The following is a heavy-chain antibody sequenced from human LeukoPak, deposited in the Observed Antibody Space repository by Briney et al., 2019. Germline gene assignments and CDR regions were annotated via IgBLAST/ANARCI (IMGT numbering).Heavy chain of an antibody. Sequence: SETLSLTCTVSGGSISSSSYYWGWIRQPPGKGLEWIGSIYYSGSTYYNPSLKSRVTISVDTSKNQFSLKLSSVTAADTAVYYCARVGGYCSSTSCYDYSSSLDYWGQGTLVTVSS. CDR2: IYYSGST. CDR1: GGSISSSSYY. V-gene: IGHV4-39*07. CDR3: ARVGGYCSSTSCYDYSSSLDY. D-gene: IGHD2-2*01. J-gene: IGHJ4*02.